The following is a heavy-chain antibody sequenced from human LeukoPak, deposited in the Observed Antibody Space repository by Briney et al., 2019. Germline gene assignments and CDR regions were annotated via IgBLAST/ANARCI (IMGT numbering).Heavy chain of an antibody. CDR2: IYTSGST. V-gene: IGHV4-61*02. CDR1: GGSISSSSYY. CDR3: ARDRDYGWFDP. J-gene: IGHJ5*02. Sequence: SETLSLTCTVSGGSISSSSYYWSWIRQPAGKGLEWIGRIYTSGSTNYNPSLKSRVTMSVDTSKNQFSLKLSSVTAADTAVYYCARDRDYGWFDPWGQGTLVTVSS. D-gene: IGHD4-17*01.